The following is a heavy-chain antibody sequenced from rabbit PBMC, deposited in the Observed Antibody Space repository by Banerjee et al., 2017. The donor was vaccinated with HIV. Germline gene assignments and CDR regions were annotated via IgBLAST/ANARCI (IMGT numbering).Heavy chain of an antibody. CDR1: GIDFSNYG. J-gene: IGHJ6*01. Sequence: ELVESGGGLVQPGESLKLSCKASGIDFSNYGISWVRQAPGKGPEWIAYIYPGFDIRDYANFVKGRFTISSDNAQNTVFLQMTSLTAADTATYFCARVNATSSGVYYYYGMDLWGPGPLVTVS. CDR3: ARVNATSSGVYYYYGMDL. V-gene: IGHV1S47*01. D-gene: IGHD1-1*01. CDR2: IYPGFDIR.